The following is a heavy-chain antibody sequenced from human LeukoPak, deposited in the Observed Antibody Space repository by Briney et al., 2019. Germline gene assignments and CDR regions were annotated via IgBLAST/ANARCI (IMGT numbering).Heavy chain of an antibody. D-gene: IGHD3-22*01. V-gene: IGHV3-9*01. CDR1: SLIFSHAW. CDR3: AKAPYYYDSSGFYYFDY. J-gene: IGHJ4*02. CDR2: ISWKSGSI. Sequence: GGSLRLSCVFPSLIFSHAWMNWVRQAPGKGLEWVSGISWKSGSIGYADSVKGRFTISRDNAKNSLYLQMNSLRAEDTALYYCAKAPYYYDSSGFYYFDYWGRGTLVTVSS.